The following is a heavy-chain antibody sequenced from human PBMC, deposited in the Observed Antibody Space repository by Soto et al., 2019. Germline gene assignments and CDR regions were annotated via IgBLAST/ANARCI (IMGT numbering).Heavy chain of an antibody. V-gene: IGHV3-21*01. CDR1: GFTVGSYS. D-gene: IGHD2-21*01. CDR3: ARDSAVITTDAFDI. J-gene: IGHJ3*02. Sequence: GGSLRLSCAASGFTVGSYSMNWVRQAPGKGLGWVSSISSSSSYIYYADSVKGRFTISRDNAKNSLYLQMNSLRAVDTAVYYCARDSAVITTDAFDIWGQGTMLTVSS. CDR2: ISSSSSYI.